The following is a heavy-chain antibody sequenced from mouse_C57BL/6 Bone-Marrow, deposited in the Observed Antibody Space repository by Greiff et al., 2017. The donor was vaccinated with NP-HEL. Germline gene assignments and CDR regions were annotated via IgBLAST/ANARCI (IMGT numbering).Heavy chain of an antibody. CDR2: ISHGGGST. D-gene: IGHD2-2*01. Sequence: EVKLEESGGGLVQPGGSLKLSCAASGFTFTDYSMYWVRQTPVQSLDWVAYISHGGGSTYYPDTVKGRFTISRDHAKNTLYLQMSRLKSEDTAMYYCARQIYYGYTWFDYWGQGTLVTVSA. CDR1: GFTFTDYS. J-gene: IGHJ3*01. CDR3: ARQIYYGYTWFDY. V-gene: IGHV5-12*01.